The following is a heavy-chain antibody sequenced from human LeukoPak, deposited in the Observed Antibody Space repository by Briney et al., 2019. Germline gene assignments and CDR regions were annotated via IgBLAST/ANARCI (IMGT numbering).Heavy chain of an antibody. CDR3: ARRDKGTYYYGSGSYYYHY. V-gene: IGHV4-34*01. CDR2: INHSGST. CDR1: GGSFSGYY. Sequence: SETLSLTYAVYGGSFSGYYWSWIRQPPGKGLEWIGEINHSGSTNYNPSLKSRVTISVDTSKNQFSLKLSSVTAADTAVYYCARRDKGTYYYGSGSYYYHYWGQGTLVTVSS. J-gene: IGHJ4*02. D-gene: IGHD3-10*01.